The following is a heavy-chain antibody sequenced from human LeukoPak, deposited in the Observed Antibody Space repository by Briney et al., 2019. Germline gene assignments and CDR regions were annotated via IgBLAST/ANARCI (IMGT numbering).Heavy chain of an antibody. CDR1: GYTFTSYG. J-gene: IGHJ4*02. D-gene: IGHD4-23*01. Sequence: ASVKVSCKASGYTFTSYGISWVRQAPGQGLEWMGWISTYNGNTNYAQKLQGRVTMTTDTSTTTAYMELRSLTSDDTAVYYCAKQYGGNPRYNFDYWGQGTLVTVSS. CDR3: AKQYGGNPRYNFDY. CDR2: ISTYNGNT. V-gene: IGHV1-18*01.